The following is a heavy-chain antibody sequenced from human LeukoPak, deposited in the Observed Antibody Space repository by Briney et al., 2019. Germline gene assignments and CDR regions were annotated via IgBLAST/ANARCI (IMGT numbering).Heavy chain of an antibody. D-gene: IGHD5-18*01. Sequence: TAETLSLTCAVYGGSFSDYYWSWIRQPPGKGLEWIGEINHSGGTNYNPSLKSRVTISVDTSNNQFSLKLSSVTAADTAVYYCARGGYRYGYGYWGQGNLVTVST. CDR1: GGSFSDYY. V-gene: IGHV4-34*01. CDR3: ARGGYRYGYGY. CDR2: INHSGGT. J-gene: IGHJ4*02.